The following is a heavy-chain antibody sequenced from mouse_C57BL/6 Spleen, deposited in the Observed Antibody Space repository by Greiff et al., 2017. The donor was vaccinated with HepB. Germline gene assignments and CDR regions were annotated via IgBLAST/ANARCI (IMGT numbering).Heavy chain of an antibody. D-gene: IGHD2-12*01. J-gene: IGHJ2*01. CDR1: GFNIKDYY. Sequence: VQLQQSGAELVKPGASVKLSCTASGFNIKDYYMHWVKQRTEQGLEWIGRIDPEDGENKYAPKFQGKATITADTSSNTAYLQLSSLTSEDTAVYYCARSGYYSIYFDYWGQGTTLTVSS. CDR3: ARSGYYSIYFDY. V-gene: IGHV14-2*01. CDR2: IDPEDGEN.